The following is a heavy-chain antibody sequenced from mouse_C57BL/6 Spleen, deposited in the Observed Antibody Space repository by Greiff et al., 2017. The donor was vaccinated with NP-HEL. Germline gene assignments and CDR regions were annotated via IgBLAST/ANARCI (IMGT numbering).Heavy chain of an antibody. J-gene: IGHJ1*03. CDR3: ARWYGSSYGYFDV. Sequence: VQLQQSGAELARPGASVKLSCKASGYTFTSYGISWVKQRTGQGLEWIGEIYPRSGNTYYNEKFKGKATLTADKSSSTAYMELRSLTSEDSAVYFCARWYGSSYGYFDVWGTGTTVTVSS. V-gene: IGHV1-81*01. CDR2: IYPRSGNT. D-gene: IGHD1-1*01. CDR1: GYTFTSYG.